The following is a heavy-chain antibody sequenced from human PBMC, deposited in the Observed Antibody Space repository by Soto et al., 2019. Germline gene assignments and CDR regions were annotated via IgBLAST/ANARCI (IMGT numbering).Heavy chain of an antibody. Sequence: LSCAASGFTLDIYAMSWHRQAPGKGLDWVSTIEGGGGTSYADFVRGRFYISRDSSKNTLYLQMSGLRAEDMAIYYCAKDAPGDGWLSDYWGLGTLVTVSS. D-gene: IGHD2-21*01. CDR3: AKDAPGDGWLSDY. V-gene: IGHV3-23*01. J-gene: IGHJ4*02. CDR2: IEGGGGT. CDR1: GFTLDIYA.